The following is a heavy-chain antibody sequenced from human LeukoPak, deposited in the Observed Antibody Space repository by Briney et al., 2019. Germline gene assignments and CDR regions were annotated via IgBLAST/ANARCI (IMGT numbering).Heavy chain of an antibody. Sequence: GGSLRLSCEDSGFTFRSYEMNWVRQAPGKGLEWIAYLSSSGSAFSYADSVKGRFTIARDNAKNSVYLEMNSLRADDTAVYYCATSLTFSGYLDVWGKGTTVTISS. CDR2: LSSSGSAF. J-gene: IGHJ6*03. D-gene: IGHD3-16*01. CDR1: GFTFRSYE. V-gene: IGHV3-48*03. CDR3: ATSLTFSGYLDV.